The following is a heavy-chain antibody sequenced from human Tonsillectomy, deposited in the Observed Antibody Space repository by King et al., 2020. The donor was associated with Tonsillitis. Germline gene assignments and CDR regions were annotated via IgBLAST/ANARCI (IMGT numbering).Heavy chain of an antibody. CDR2: IYTSGST. CDR1: GGSISSGSYY. V-gene: IGHV4-61*02. Sequence: QVQLQESGPGLVKPSQTLSLTCTVSGGSISSGSYYWSWIRQPAGKGLEWIGRIYTSGSTNYNPSLKSRVTMSVDTSKKQFSLKLSSVTAADTAVYYCAGGIVVVPAAMGGDAFDIWGQGTMVTVSS. D-gene: IGHD2-2*01. CDR3: AGGIVVVPAAMGGDAFDI. J-gene: IGHJ3*02.